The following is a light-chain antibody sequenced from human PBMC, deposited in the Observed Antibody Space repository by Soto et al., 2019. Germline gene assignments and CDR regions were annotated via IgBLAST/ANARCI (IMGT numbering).Light chain of an antibody. CDR1: QSIISW. J-gene: IGKJ1*01. CDR3: QHYNSYSEA. V-gene: IGKV1-5*01. Sequence: DIQMTQSPSTLSASVGDRVTITCRASQSIISWFSWYHHKPGKAPKLLIYDASSLESGVPSRFSGSGSGTEFTLTITSLQPDDFATYYCQHYNSYSEAFGQGTKVAIK. CDR2: DAS.